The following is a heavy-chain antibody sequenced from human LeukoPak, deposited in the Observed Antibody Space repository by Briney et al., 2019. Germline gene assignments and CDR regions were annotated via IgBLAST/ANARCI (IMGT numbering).Heavy chain of an antibody. J-gene: IGHJ4*02. CDR1: GGSFSGYY. D-gene: IGHD3-10*01. CDR3: ARLRGFGELLSNYFDY. V-gene: IGHV4-34*01. Sequence: SETLSLTCAVYGGSFSGYYWSWIRQPPGKGLEWIGEINHSGSANSNPSLKSRVTISVDTSKNQFSLKLSSVTAADTAVYYCARLRGFGELLSNYFDYWGQGTLVTVSS. CDR2: INHSGSA.